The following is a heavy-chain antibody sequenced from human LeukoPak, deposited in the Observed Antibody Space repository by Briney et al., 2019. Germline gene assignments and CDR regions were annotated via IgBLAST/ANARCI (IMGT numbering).Heavy chain of an antibody. V-gene: IGHV3-23*01. Sequence: PGGSLRLSCAASGFTFSSYAMSWVRQAPGKGLEWVSAISGSGGSTYYADSVKGRFTISRDNSKNTLYLQMNSLRAEGTAVYYCAKEDQTYCGGDCYSVYFQHWGQGTLVTVSS. CDR3: AKEDQTYCGGDCYSVYFQH. CDR1: GFTFSSYA. J-gene: IGHJ1*01. CDR2: ISGSGGST. D-gene: IGHD2-21*02.